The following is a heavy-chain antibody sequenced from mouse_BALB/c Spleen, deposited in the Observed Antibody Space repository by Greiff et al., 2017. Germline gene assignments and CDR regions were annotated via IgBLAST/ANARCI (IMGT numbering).Heavy chain of an antibody. CDR3: ASSYSSSYMDTMDY. CDR2: INPGSGGT. CDR1: GYAFTNYL. D-gene: IGHD1-1*01. J-gene: IGHJ4*01. Sequence: QVQLQQSGAELVRPGTSVKVSCKASGYAFTNYLIEWVKQRPGQGLEWIGVINPGSGGTNYNEKFKGKATLTADKSSSTAYMQLSSLTSDDSAVYFWASSYSSSYMDTMDYWGQGTSVTVSS. V-gene: IGHV1-54*01.